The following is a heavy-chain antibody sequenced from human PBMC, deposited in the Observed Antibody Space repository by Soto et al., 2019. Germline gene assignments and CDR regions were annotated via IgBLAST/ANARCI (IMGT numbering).Heavy chain of an antibody. J-gene: IGHJ3*02. Sequence: SVKVSCTASGGTFSSYAISWVRQAPGQGLEWMGGIIPIFGTANYAQKFQGRVTITADESTSTAYMELSSLRSEDTAVYYCARVLRTTMIVVDSDAFDIWGQGTMVTVSS. V-gene: IGHV1-69*13. D-gene: IGHD3-22*01. CDR3: ARVLRTTMIVVDSDAFDI. CDR2: IIPIFGTA. CDR1: GGTFSSYA.